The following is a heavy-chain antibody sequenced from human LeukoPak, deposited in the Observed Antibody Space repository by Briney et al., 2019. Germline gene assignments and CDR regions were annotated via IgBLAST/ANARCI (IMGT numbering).Heavy chain of an antibody. CDR3: ARDGLSGSGSGGYYYYGMDV. CDR1: GGSISSYY. D-gene: IGHD3-10*01. Sequence: PSETLSLTCTVSGGSISSYYWSWLRQPAGKGLEWIGRIYTSGSTNYNPSLKSRVTMSVDTSKNQFSLKLSSVTAADTAVYYCARDGLSGSGSGGYYYYGMDVWGQGTTVTVSS. J-gene: IGHJ6*02. V-gene: IGHV4-4*07. CDR2: IYTSGST.